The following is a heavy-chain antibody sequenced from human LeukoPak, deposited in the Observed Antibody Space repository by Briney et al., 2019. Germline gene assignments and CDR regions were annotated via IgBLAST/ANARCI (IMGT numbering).Heavy chain of an antibody. CDR1: GYTFTSYD. D-gene: IGHD1-14*01. J-gene: IGHJ4*02. Sequence: GASVKVSCKASGYTFTSYDINWVRQATGQGLEWMGWINPNSGGTNYAQKFQGRVTMTRDTSISTAYMELSRLRSDDTAVYYCARDLGNRNFDYWGQGTLVTVSS. CDR3: ARDLGNRNFDY. V-gene: IGHV1-2*02. CDR2: INPNSGGT.